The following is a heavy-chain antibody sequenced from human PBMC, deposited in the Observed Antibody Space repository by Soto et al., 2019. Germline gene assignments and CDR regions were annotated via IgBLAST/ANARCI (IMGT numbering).Heavy chain of an antibody. J-gene: IGHJ6*03. CDR1: GFTFSSYA. CDR2: ISGSGGST. Sequence: GGSLRLSCAASGFTFSSYAMSWVRQAPGKGLEWVSAISGSGGSTYYADSVKGRFTISRDNSKNTLYLQMNSLRAEDTAVYYCARNSQEYYYMDVWGKGTTVTVSS. CDR3: ARNSQEYYYMDV. D-gene: IGHD2-15*01. V-gene: IGHV3-23*01.